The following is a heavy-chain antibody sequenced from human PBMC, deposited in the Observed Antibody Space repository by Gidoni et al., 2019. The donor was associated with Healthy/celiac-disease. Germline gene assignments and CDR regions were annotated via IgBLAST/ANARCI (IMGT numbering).Heavy chain of an antibody. V-gene: IGHV3-21*01. Sequence: EVQLVESGGGLAKPGGSLRLSCAASGFTFSSYSMNWVRQAPGKGLEWVASISSSSSYIYYADSVKGRFTISRDNAKNSLYLQMNSLRAEDTAVYYCARDLNSGDLDPWGQGTLVTVSS. CDR2: ISSSSSYI. D-gene: IGHD3-10*01. CDR3: ARDLNSGDLDP. J-gene: IGHJ5*02. CDR1: GFTFSSYS.